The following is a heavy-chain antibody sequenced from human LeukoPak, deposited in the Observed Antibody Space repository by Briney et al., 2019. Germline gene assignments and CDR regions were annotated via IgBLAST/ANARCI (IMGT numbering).Heavy chain of an antibody. CDR2: INHSGST. V-gene: IGHV4-34*01. Sequence: SETLSLTCAVYGGSFSGFYWNWIRQPPGKGLEWIGEINHSGSTNYNPSLKSRVTISVDTSKNQFSLKLNSVTAADTAVYYCARGSLGYLVPFQHWGQGTLVTVSS. J-gene: IGHJ1*01. CDR1: GGSFSGFY. CDR3: ARGSLGYLVPFQH. D-gene: IGHD6-6*01.